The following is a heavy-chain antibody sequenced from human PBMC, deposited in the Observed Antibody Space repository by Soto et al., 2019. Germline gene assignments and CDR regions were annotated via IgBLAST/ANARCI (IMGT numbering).Heavy chain of an antibody. V-gene: IGHV1-8*01. J-gene: IGHJ5*02. CDR1: GYTFTSYD. Sequence: ASVKVSCKASGYTFTSYDINWVRQATGPGLEYLGWMNPNSGNTGYVQKFQGRVTMTRDTSISTAYMELSSLRSEDTAVYFCARGVKYGAYSRWFDPWGQGTLVTVSS. CDR3: ARGVKYGAYSRWFDP. CDR2: MNPNSGNT. D-gene: IGHD4-17*01.